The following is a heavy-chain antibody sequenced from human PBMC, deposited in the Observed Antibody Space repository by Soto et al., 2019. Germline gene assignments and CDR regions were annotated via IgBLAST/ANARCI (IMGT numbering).Heavy chain of an antibody. V-gene: IGHV3-11*01. J-gene: IGHJ1*01. CDR2: ISSSGSTI. D-gene: IGHD3-3*01. CDR3: ESKSSGYLLDEEYFQH. CDR1: GFTFSDYY. Sequence: QVQLVESGGGLVKPGGSLRLSCAASGFTFSDYYMSWIRQSLGKGLEWVSYISSSGSTIYYADSVKGRFTISRDNAKNSLYLQMTSLRAEDTAVYYCESKSSGYLLDEEYFQHWGQGTLVTVSS.